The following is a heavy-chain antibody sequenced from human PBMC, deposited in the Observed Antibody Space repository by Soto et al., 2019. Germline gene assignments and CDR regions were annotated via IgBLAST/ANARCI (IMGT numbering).Heavy chain of an antibody. CDR1: ADTFTSYY. Sequence: ASVKVSCKAPADTFTSYYIHWVRQAPGHGLEWMGIINPNGGSTRFAQTFQGRITMTTDTSTSTVYMELRSLKASDTAMYYCARQAAGTSSFDYWGQGTLVTVSS. CDR2: INPNGGST. V-gene: IGHV1-46*01. D-gene: IGHD6-19*01. CDR3: ARQAAGTSSFDY. J-gene: IGHJ4*02.